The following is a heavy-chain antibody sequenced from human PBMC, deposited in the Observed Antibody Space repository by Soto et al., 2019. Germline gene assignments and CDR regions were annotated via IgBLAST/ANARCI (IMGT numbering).Heavy chain of an antibody. D-gene: IGHD3-3*01. V-gene: IGHV4-39*01. CDR2: IYYSGST. CDR3: ARPHTIFGVVPLGQENPAWFDP. Sequence: SETLSLTCTVSGGSISSSSYYWGWIRQPPGKGLEWIGSIYYSGSTYYNPSLKSRVTISVDTSKNQFSLKLSSVTAADTAVYYCARPHTIFGVVPLGQENPAWFDPWGQGTLVTVSS. J-gene: IGHJ5*02. CDR1: GGSISSSSYY.